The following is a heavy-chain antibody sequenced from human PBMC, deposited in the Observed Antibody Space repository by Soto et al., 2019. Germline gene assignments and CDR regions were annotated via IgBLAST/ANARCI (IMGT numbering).Heavy chain of an antibody. CDR3: AKDLEGSPQGSDAFDI. D-gene: IGHD3-10*01. CDR1: GYTLTELS. CDR2: FDPEDGET. V-gene: IGHV1-24*01. J-gene: IGHJ3*02. Sequence: ASVKVSCKVSGYTLTELSMHWVRQAPGKGLEWMGGFDPEDGETIYAQKFQGRVTMTEDTSTDTAYMELSSLRSEDTAVYYCAKDLEGSPQGSDAFDIWGQGTMVTVSS.